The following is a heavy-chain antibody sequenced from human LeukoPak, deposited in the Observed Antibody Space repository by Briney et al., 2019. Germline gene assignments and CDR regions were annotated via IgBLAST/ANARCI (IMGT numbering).Heavy chain of an antibody. CDR3: ARGYSSLTGNYYGMDV. D-gene: IGHD6-13*01. J-gene: IGHJ6*02. CDR1: GYTFTGYY. V-gene: IGHV1-2*06. CDR2: INPNSGGT. Sequence: GASVKVSCKASGYTFTGYYMHWVRQAPGQGLEWMGRINPNSGGTNYAQKFQGRVTMTRDTSISTAYMELSRLRSDDTAVYYCARGYSSLTGNYYGMDVWGQGTTVTVSS.